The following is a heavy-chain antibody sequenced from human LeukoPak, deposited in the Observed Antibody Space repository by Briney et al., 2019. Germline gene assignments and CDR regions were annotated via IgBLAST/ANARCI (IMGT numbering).Heavy chain of an antibody. Sequence: GGSLRLSCAASGFTVSTNYMSWVRQAPGKGLEWVSVIYSSGDTYYADSVKGRFTISRDNSKNMMYLQMNSLRGEDTAVNICARDRYYYDSRRSEAFDIWGQGTMVTVSS. V-gene: IGHV3-53*01. CDR1: GFTVSTNY. CDR2: IYSSGDT. CDR3: ARDRYYYDSRRSEAFDI. D-gene: IGHD3-22*01. J-gene: IGHJ3*02.